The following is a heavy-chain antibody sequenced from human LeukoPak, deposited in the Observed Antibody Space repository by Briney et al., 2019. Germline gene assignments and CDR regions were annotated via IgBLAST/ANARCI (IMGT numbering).Heavy chain of an antibody. Sequence: GASVKVSCKASGYTFTGYYKHWVRQAPGQGLEWMGWINPNSGGTNYAQKFQGRVTMTRDTSISTAYMELSRLRSDDTAVYYCARDRDSSSWYQRDAFDIWGQGTMVTVSS. D-gene: IGHD6-13*01. CDR2: INPNSGGT. CDR1: GYTFTGYY. CDR3: ARDRDSSSWYQRDAFDI. V-gene: IGHV1-2*02. J-gene: IGHJ3*02.